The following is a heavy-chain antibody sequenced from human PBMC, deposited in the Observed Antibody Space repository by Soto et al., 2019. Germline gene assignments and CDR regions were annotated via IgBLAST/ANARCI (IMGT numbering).Heavy chain of an antibody. V-gene: IGHV1-69*12. CDR2: IIPIFGTA. D-gene: IGHD1-26*01. CDR3: ARHPVSGSYAYYYGMDV. J-gene: IGHJ6*02. CDR1: GGTFSSYA. Sequence: QVQLVQSGAEVKKPGSSVKVSCKASGGTFSSYAISWVRQAPGQGLEWMGGIIPIFGTADYAQKFQGRVTITADESTSTAYMELSSLRSGDTAVYYCARHPVSGSYAYYYGMDVWGQGTTVTVSS.